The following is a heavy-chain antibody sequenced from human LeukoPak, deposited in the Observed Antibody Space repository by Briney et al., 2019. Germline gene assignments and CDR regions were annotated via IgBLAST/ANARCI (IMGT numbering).Heavy chain of an antibody. D-gene: IGHD5-12*01. CDR3: TTDTYSGYEQLPGHYYYGMDV. CDR2: IKSKTDGGTT. Sequence: PGGSLRLSCAASGFTFNNAWMSWVRQAPGKGLEWVGLIKSKTDGGTTDYAAPVKGRFTISRDDSKNTLYLQMNSLKTEDTAVYYCTTDTYSGYEQLPGHYYYGMDVWGQGTTVTVSS. J-gene: IGHJ6*02. V-gene: IGHV3-15*01. CDR1: GFTFNNAW.